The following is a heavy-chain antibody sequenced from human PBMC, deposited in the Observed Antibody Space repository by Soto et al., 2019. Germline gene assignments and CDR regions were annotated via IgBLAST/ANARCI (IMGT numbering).Heavy chain of an antibody. CDR1: GYSISSGDY. Sequence: SETLSLTCAVSGYSISSGDYWGWIRQPPGKGLEWIGSVFHSGTTYYSPSLRSRVTISVDTSKNQFSLNLNSLRAEDTAVYYCTRDPPADSHWGQGTLVTVSS. CDR2: VFHSGTT. D-gene: IGHD2-2*01. CDR3: TRDPPADSH. J-gene: IGHJ4*02. V-gene: IGHV4-38-2*02.